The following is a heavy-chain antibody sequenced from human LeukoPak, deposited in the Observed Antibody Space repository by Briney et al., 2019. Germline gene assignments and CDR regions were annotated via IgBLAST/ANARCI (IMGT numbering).Heavy chain of an antibody. V-gene: IGHV4-59*01. CDR3: ARVWVLYGDPYFDY. D-gene: IGHD4-17*01. Sequence: KASETLSLTCAVSDGSISSYYWNWIRQPPGKGLEWIGNIYNSGSTDYNPSLKSRVTISVNLSKKLISLKLSSVTAADTAVYYCARVWVLYGDPYFDYWGQGTLVTVSS. CDR2: IYNSGST. CDR1: DGSISSYY. J-gene: IGHJ4*02.